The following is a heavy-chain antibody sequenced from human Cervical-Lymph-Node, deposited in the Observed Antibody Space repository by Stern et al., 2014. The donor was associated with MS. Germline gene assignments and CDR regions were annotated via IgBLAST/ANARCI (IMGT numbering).Heavy chain of an antibody. CDR1: GFSFNSTGEG. D-gene: IGHD5-24*01. CDR2: IYWDDDK. Sequence: QVTLRESGPTLVKPTQTLTLTCTFSGFSFNSTGEGVGWIRQPPGKALEWLAIIYWDDDKRYSPSLQSRLTITKDPSKDQVVLTMTNLDPVDTATYFCAHRHGWLRAFDIWGPGTTVTVSS. CDR3: AHRHGWLRAFDI. V-gene: IGHV2-5*02. J-gene: IGHJ3*02.